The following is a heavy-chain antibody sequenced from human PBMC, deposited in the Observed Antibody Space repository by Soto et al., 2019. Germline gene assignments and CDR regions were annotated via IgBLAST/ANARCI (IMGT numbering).Heavy chain of an antibody. V-gene: IGHV1-69*13. CDR2: ITPIFATA. CDR1: GCTFSSSA. Sequence: ASVKVSCKASGCTFSSSAFSWVRQAPGHGLEWMGAITPIFATANYAQRFQGRLTISADASTTTVYMDLGSLTFDDTALYYCASTSASGLFGGQGSLVTV. J-gene: IGHJ4*02. CDR3: ASTSASGLF.